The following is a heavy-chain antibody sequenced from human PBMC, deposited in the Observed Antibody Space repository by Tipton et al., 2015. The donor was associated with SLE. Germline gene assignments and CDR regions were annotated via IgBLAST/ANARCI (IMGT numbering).Heavy chain of an antibody. J-gene: IGHJ2*01. CDR1: GGSFSGYY. CDR3: AGDKGGGYFDL. CDR2: INHSGST. D-gene: IGHD3-10*01. V-gene: IGHV4-34*01. Sequence: GLVKPSETLSLTCAVYGGSFSGYYWSWIRQPPGKGLEWIGEINHSGSTNYNPSLKSRVTISVDTSKNQFSLKLSSVTAADTAVYYCAGDKGGGYFDLWGRGTLVTVSS.